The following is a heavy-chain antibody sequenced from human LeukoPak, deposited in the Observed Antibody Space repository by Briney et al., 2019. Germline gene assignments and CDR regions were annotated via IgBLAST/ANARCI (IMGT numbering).Heavy chain of an antibody. V-gene: IGHV3-21*04. CDR1: GFTFSRYN. Sequence: PGGSLRLSCATSGFTFSRYNMNWVRQAPGKGLEWVSSITSSSIYKYYADSMKGRFTISRDNAKNSLYLQMNSLRAEDTALYYCAKGDRDYYYYMDVWGKGTTVTVSS. D-gene: IGHD2-21*02. CDR3: AKGDRDYYYYMDV. J-gene: IGHJ6*03. CDR2: ITSSSIYK.